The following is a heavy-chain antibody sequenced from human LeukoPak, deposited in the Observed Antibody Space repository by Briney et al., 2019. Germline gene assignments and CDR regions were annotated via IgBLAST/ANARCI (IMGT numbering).Heavy chain of an antibody. J-gene: IGHJ5*02. CDR1: GGSISSSSYY. CDR2: IYYSGST. V-gene: IGHV4-39*01. CDR3: ATGGGIAVSHA. D-gene: IGHD6-19*01. Sequence: SETLSLTCTVSGGSISSSSYYWGWIRQPPGKGLEWIGSIYYSGSTYYNPSLKSRVTISVDTSKNQFSLKLTSVTAVDTAVYYCATGGGIAVSHAWGQGTLVTVSS.